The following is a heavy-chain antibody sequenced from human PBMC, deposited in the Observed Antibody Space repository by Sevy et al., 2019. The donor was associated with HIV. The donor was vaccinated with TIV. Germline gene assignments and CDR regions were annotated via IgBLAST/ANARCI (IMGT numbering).Heavy chain of an antibody. D-gene: IGHD6-13*01. CDR2: ISWNSGSI. CDR1: GFTFDDYA. Sequence: SLRLSCAASGFTFDDYAMHWVRQAPGKGLEWVSGISWNSGSIGYADSVKGRFTISRDNAKNSLYLQMNSLRAEDTALYYCAKDHSSSWTNWFDPWGQGTLVTVSS. V-gene: IGHV3-9*01. CDR3: AKDHSSSWTNWFDP. J-gene: IGHJ5*02.